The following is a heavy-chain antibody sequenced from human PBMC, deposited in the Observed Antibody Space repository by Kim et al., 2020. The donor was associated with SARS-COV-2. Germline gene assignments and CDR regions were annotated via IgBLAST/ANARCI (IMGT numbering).Heavy chain of an antibody. V-gene: IGHV7-4-1*02. J-gene: IGHJ3*02. Sequence: AQGFTGRFVFSLDTSVSTAYLQISSLKAEDTAVYYCARDQWLVRLYAFDIWGQGTMVTVSS. CDR3: ARDQWLVRLYAFDI. D-gene: IGHD6-19*01.